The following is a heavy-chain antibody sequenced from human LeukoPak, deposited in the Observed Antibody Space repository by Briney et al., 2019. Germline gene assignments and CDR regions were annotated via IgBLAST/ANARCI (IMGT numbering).Heavy chain of an antibody. D-gene: IGHD4-23*01. CDR2: IYYSGST. V-gene: IGHV4-59*01. J-gene: IGHJ6*02. Sequence: SETLSLTCTVSGGSISSYYWSWIRQPPGKGLEWVGYIYYSGSTNYNTSPKSRVTISVDTSKNQYSLKLNSVTAADTAVYYCARDYGGNSNYYYYGMDVWGQGTTVTVSS. CDR3: ARDYGGNSNYYYYGMDV. CDR1: GGSISSYY.